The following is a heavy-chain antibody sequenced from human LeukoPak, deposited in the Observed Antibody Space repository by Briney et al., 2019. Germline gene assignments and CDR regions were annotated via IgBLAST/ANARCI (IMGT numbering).Heavy chain of an antibody. J-gene: IGHJ6*02. CDR2: ISYDGSNK. CDR3: AKDLQTPRYYDILTGHPGGYGMDV. V-gene: IGHV3-30-3*01. CDR1: GFTFSSYA. D-gene: IGHD3-9*01. Sequence: GGSLRLSCAASGFTFSSYAMHWVRQAPGKGLEWVAVISYDGSNKYYADSVKGRFTISRDNSKNTLYLQMNSLRAEDTAVYYCAKDLQTPRYYDILTGHPGGYGMDVWGQGTTVTVSS.